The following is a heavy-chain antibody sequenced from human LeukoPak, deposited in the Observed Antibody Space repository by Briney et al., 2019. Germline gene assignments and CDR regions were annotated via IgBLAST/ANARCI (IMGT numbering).Heavy chain of an antibody. J-gene: IGHJ4*02. CDR3: ARDPEGYCSGGSCYEEGFEPYLDY. CDR1: GGTFSSYA. V-gene: IGHV1-69*04. CDR2: ITPILGIA. Sequence: SVKVSCKASGGTFSSYAISWVRQAPGQGLEWMGRITPILGIASYAQKFQGRVTITADKSTSTDYMELSSLRSEDTAVYYCARDPEGYCSGGSCYEEGFEPYLDYWGQGTLVTVSS. D-gene: IGHD2-15*01.